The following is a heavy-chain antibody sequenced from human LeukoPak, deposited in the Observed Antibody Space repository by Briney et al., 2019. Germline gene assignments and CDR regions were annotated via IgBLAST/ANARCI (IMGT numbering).Heavy chain of an antibody. D-gene: IGHD5-18*01. CDR3: ARQSYSYALQTDAFDI. CDR2: IIPIFGTA. Sequence: SVKLSCKASVATFSSYAISCVRQAPGQRLECMRGIIPIFGTANYAQKFQGRVTITADKSTSTAYMELSSLRSEDTAVYYCARQSYSYALQTDAFDIWGKGTMVTVSS. J-gene: IGHJ3*02. V-gene: IGHV1-69*06. CDR1: VATFSSYA.